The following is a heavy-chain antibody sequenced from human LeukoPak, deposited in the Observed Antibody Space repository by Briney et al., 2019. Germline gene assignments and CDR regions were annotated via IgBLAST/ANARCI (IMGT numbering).Heavy chain of an antibody. CDR1: GFTFSSYD. V-gene: IGHV3-64D*06. CDR2: ISSNGGST. Sequence: GGSLRLSCSASGFTFSSYDMHWVRQAPGKGLEYVSAISSNGGSTYYADSVKGRFTISRDNSKNTLYPQMSSLRPEDTAVYYCVKGIVVVTARAFDYWGQGTLVTVSS. D-gene: IGHD2-21*02. J-gene: IGHJ4*02. CDR3: VKGIVVVTARAFDY.